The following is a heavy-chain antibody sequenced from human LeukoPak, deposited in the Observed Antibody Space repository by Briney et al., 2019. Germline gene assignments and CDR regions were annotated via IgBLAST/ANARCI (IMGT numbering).Heavy chain of an antibody. V-gene: IGHV4-38-2*02. CDR1: GYSISSGYY. Sequence: KPSETLSLTCTVSGYSISSGYYWGWIRQPPGKGLEWIGSIYHSGSTYYNPSLKSRVTISVDTSKNQFSLKLSSVTAADTAVYYCATARGTYSSGWYYWGQGTLVTVSS. J-gene: IGHJ4*02. D-gene: IGHD6-19*01. CDR2: IYHSGST. CDR3: ATARGTYSSGWYY.